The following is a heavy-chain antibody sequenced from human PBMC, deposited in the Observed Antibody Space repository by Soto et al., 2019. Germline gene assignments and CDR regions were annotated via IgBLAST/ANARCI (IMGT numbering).Heavy chain of an antibody. CDR3: ASLDYGGNSRPSDY. CDR2: IIPIFGTA. D-gene: IGHD4-17*01. V-gene: IGHV1-69*13. Sequence: ASVKVSCKASGGTFSSYAISWVRQAPGQGLEWMGGIIPIFGTANYAQKFQGRVTITADESTSTAYMELSSLRSEDTAVYYCASLDYGGNSRPSDYWGQGTLVTVSS. CDR1: GGTFSSYA. J-gene: IGHJ4*02.